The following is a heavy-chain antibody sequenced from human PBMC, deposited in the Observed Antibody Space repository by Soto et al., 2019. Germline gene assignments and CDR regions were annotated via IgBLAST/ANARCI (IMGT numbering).Heavy chain of an antibody. D-gene: IGHD1-26*01. V-gene: IGHV3-30*18. CDR1: GFTFSRYG. J-gene: IGHJ4*02. Sequence: QAQLVESGGGVVQPGRSLRLSCAASGFTFSRYGMHWVRQAPGKGLEWVARISHDGNNRFYADSVKGRFTISRDNSKDTLYLQVNSLRPEDTAVFYCAKEEYRGSSFDHWGQGALVTVSS. CDR3: AKEEYRGSSFDH. CDR2: ISHDGNNR.